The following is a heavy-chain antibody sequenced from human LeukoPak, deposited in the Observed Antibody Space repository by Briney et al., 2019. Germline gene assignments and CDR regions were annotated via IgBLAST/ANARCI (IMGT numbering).Heavy chain of an antibody. D-gene: IGHD3-10*02. CDR2: TSSSGSTI. CDR1: GFTFSSYE. CDR3: ASIDFRITMSIDY. Sequence: GGSLRLSCAASGFTFSSYEMNWVRQAPGKGLEWVSYTSSSGSTIYYADSVKGRFTISRDNAKNSLYLQMNSLRAEDTAVYYCASIDFRITMSIDYWGQGTLVTVSS. V-gene: IGHV3-48*03. J-gene: IGHJ4*02.